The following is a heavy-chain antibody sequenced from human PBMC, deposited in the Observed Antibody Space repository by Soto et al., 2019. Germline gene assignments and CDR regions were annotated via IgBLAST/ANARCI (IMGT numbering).Heavy chain of an antibody. CDR2: AYYRAKWYN. D-gene: IGHD6-25*01. J-gene: IGHJ3*02. Sequence: SQTLSLTCAISGESLSGNSAASGWIRDSPPGGVEWVGGAYYRAKWYNDYGPSGDGRITIKTDRSKNQFSLQLNCVPPKQTAVYYCARDDDAAIDAFDIWAQGTMVTVPS. CDR1: GESLSGNSAA. V-gene: IGHV6-1*01. CDR3: ARDDDAAIDAFDI.